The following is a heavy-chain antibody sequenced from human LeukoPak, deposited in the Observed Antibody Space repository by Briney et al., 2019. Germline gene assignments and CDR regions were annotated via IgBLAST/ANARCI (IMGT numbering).Heavy chain of an antibody. CDR3: APLGGTPPFDY. J-gene: IGHJ4*02. CDR1: GYTFTSYG. D-gene: IGHD1-1*01. CDR2: ISAYNGNT. V-gene: IGHV1-18*04. Sequence: ASVKVSCKASGYTFTSYGISWVRQAPGQGLEWMGWISAYNGNTNYAQKLQGRVTMTTDTSTSTAYVELRSLRSDDTAVYYCAPLGGTPPFDYWGQGTLVTVSS.